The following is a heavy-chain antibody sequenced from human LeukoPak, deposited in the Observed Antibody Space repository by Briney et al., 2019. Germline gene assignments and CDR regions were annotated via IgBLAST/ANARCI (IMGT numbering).Heavy chain of an antibody. J-gene: IGHJ4*02. Sequence: GGSLRLSCAASGFTFDDYAMHWVRQAPGKGLEWVSGISWNSGSIGYADSVKGRFTISRDNAKNSLYLQMNSLRAEDTALYYCAKDAGALLWFGELAFDYWGQGTLVTVSS. D-gene: IGHD3-10*01. CDR2: ISWNSGSI. CDR3: AKDAGALLWFGELAFDY. V-gene: IGHV3-9*01. CDR1: GFTFDDYA.